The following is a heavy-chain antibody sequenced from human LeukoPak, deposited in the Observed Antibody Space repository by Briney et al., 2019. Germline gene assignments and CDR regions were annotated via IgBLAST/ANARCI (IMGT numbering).Heavy chain of an antibody. CDR2: ISGTGGNT. Sequence: PGGSLRLSCAVSGFSFSNYAMSWVRQFPGKGLEGVSGISGTGGNTYYADSVKGRFTISRDNSKNMLYLQMNTLTAEDTAIYFCAKDFEFKWQQPSDHWGQGTPVTVSS. V-gene: IGHV3-23*01. CDR1: GFSFSNYA. D-gene: IGHD1/OR15-1a*01. CDR3: AKDFEFKWQQPSDH. J-gene: IGHJ4*02.